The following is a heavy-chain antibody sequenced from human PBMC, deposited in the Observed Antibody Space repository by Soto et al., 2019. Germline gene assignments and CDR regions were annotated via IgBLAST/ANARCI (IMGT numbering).Heavy chain of an antibody. CDR1: GFTFSSYA. Sequence: GGSLRLSCAASGFTFSSYAMSWVRQAPGKGLEWVSAISGSGGSTYYADSVKGRFTISRDNSKNTLYLQMNSLRAEDTAVYYCAKKSESDYDNKGGYYYYYYYMDVWGKGTTVTVSS. J-gene: IGHJ6*03. D-gene: IGHD4-17*01. CDR3: AKKSESDYDNKGGYYYYYYYMDV. CDR2: ISGSGGST. V-gene: IGHV3-23*01.